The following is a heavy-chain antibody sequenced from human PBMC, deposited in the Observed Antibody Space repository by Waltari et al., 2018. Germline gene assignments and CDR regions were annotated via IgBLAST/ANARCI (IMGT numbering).Heavy chain of an antibody. CDR2: INHSGST. D-gene: IGHD1-1*01. CDR3: ARVVWRWQSHYFDY. CDR1: GGSFSGYY. Sequence: QVQLQQWGAGLLKPSETLSLTCAVYGGSFSGYYWSWIRQPPGKGLEWIGKINHSGSTNYNPSLKSRVTISVDTSKNQFSLKLSSVTAADTAVYYCARVVWRWQSHYFDYWGQGTLVTVSS. V-gene: IGHV4-34*01. J-gene: IGHJ4*02.